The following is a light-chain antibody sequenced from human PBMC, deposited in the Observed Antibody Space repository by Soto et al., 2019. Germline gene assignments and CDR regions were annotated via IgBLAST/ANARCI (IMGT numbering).Light chain of an antibody. J-gene: IGLJ1*01. Sequence: QSLLTQPASVSGSPGHSITISCTGTSSDVGGYNYVSWYQQHPGKAPKLMIYEVSDRPSGISNRFSGSKSGNTASLTISGLQAEEEADYYCSSSTSRLSYVFGTGTKVTVL. CDR3: SSSTSRLSYV. V-gene: IGLV2-14*01. CDR2: EVS. CDR1: SSDVGGYNY.